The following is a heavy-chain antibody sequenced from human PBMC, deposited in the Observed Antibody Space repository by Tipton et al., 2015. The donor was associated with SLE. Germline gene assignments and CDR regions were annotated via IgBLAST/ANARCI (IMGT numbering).Heavy chain of an antibody. CDR1: GGSISRYY. D-gene: IGHD1-26*01. J-gene: IGHJ4*02. CDR2: IYYSGST. V-gene: IGHV4-59*01. CDR3: ARGVGSGSPLDY. Sequence: TLSLTCTVSGGSISRYYWSWIRQPPGKGLEWIGYIYYSGSTNYNPSLKRRVTISVDTSKNQFSLKLSSVTAADTAVYYCARGVGSGSPLDYWGQGTLVTVSS.